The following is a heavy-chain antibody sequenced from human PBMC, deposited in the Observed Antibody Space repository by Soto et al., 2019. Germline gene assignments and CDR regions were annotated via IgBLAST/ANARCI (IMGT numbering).Heavy chain of an antibody. Sequence: GGSLRPSCAASGFTVSSNYMSWVRQAPGKGLEWVSVIYSGGSTYYADSVKGRFTISRDNSKNTLYLQMNSLRAEDTAVYYCARNLGIAVAVDWGQGTLVTVSS. CDR3: ARNLGIAVAVD. CDR1: GFTVSSNY. V-gene: IGHV3-66*01. D-gene: IGHD6-19*01. J-gene: IGHJ4*02. CDR2: IYSGGST.